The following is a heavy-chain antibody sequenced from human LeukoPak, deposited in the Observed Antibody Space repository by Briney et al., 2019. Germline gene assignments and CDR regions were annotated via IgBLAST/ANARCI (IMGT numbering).Heavy chain of an antibody. CDR2: INPSGGST. V-gene: IGHV1-46*01. J-gene: IGHJ3*02. Sequence: PLASVKVSCKASGYTFTSYYMHWVRQAPGQGLEWMGIINPSGGSTSYAQKFQGRVTMTRDMSTSTAYMELRSLRSDDTAVYYCARVVHPYDYESSGLTYDAFDIWGQGTMVTVSS. CDR1: GYTFTSYY. D-gene: IGHD3-22*01. CDR3: ARVVHPYDYESSGLTYDAFDI.